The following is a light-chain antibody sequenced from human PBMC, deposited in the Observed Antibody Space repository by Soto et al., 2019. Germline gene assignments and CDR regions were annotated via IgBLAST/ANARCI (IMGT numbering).Light chain of an antibody. CDR3: QYYDNYPPYT. CDR2: GAS. V-gene: IGKV3-15*01. Sequence: EIVMTQSPATLSVSPGEGATLSCRASQSISSNLAWYQQKPGRAPRLLIFGASTRATGVPGRFSGSGSGTEFTLTISSLQSEAVAVYFCQYYDNYPPYTFGQGTKVEIK. CDR1: QSISSN. J-gene: IGKJ2*01.